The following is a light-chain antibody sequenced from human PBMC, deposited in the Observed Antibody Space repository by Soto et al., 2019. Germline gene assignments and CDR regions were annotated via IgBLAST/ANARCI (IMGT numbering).Light chain of an antibody. V-gene: IGKV3-15*01. J-gene: IGKJ4*01. CDR3: RSKKDWPQPT. CDR1: QSVSSN. CDR2: GAS. Sequence: EIVMTQSPATLSVSPGERATLSCRASQSVSSNLAWYQQKPGQAPRLLIYGASTRATGISARFSGSGSGTDFPLTISGLQSEDFEIYYGRSKKDWPQPTFGGGTKVRSN.